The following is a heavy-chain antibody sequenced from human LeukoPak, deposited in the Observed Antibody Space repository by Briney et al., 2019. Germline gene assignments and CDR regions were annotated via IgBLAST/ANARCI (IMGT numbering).Heavy chain of an antibody. D-gene: IGHD4-17*01. CDR2: IDPSDSYT. V-gene: IGHV5-10-1*01. CDR1: GYSFTSYW. CDR3: ARGTVTTHNWFDP. J-gene: IGHJ5*02. Sequence: GESLTISGKGSGYSFTSYWINWVRQMPGKGLEWMGRIDPSDSYTDYSPSFQGHVTLSADKSISTSYLQWSRLKASDTAMYYCARGTVTTHNWFDPWGQGTLVTVSS.